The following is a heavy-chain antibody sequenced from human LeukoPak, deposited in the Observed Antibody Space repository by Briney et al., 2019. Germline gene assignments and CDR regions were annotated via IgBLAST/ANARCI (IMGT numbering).Heavy chain of an antibody. CDR3: ARAGTHLRRVYNWFDP. CDR2: INPSGGST. V-gene: IGHV1-46*01. Sequence: ASVKVSCKASGYTFTSYYMHWVRQAPGQGLEWMGIINPSGGSTNYAQKFQGRVTMTRDTSTSTVYMELSSLRSEDTAVYYCARAGTHLRRVYNWFDPWGQGTLVTVSS. CDR1: GYTFTSYY. J-gene: IGHJ5*02. D-gene: IGHD2-8*01.